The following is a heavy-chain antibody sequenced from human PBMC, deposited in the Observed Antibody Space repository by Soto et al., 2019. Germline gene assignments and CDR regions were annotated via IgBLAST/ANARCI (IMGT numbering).Heavy chain of an antibody. CDR1: GFTVSRNY. CDR2: IYDGGST. Sequence: EVQLVESGGGLVQPGASLRLSCAASGFTVSRNYMTWVRQAPGKGLEWVSIIYDGGSTYYADSVKGRFTISRDKSKNTLYRQLSNLGAEDTAVYYCARAVYSVVTLVYYFDHWGQGTLVTVSS. D-gene: IGHD2-21*01. CDR3: ARAVYSVVTLVYYFDH. J-gene: IGHJ4*02. V-gene: IGHV3-66*01.